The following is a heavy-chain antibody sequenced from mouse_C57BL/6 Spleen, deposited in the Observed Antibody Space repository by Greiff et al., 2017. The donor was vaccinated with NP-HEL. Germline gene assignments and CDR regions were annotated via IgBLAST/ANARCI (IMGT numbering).Heavy chain of an antibody. J-gene: IGHJ3*01. D-gene: IGHD1-1*01. CDR1: GYTFTSYW. Sequence: QVQLQQSGAELVMPGASVKLSCKASGYTFTSYWMHWVKQRPGQGLEWIGEIDPSDSYTNYNQKFKGKSTLTVDKSSSTAYMQLSSLTSEDSAVYYCATTVVANQAWFAYWGQGTLVTVSA. V-gene: IGHV1-69*01. CDR2: IDPSDSYT. CDR3: ATTVVANQAWFAY.